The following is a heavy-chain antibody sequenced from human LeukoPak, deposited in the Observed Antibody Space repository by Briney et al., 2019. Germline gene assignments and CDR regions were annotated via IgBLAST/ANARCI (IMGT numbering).Heavy chain of an antibody. CDR3: AREVGSSEGFGVIH. Sequence: SETLSLACSVSGASISGGSYYWNWIRQPAGKGLEWIGRIYTSGSTSYNPSLESRVAISVDTSKNQFSLNLSSVIATDTAVYYCAREVGSSEGFGVIHWGQGTLVIVSS. CDR2: IYTSGST. V-gene: IGHV4-61*02. J-gene: IGHJ4*02. CDR1: GASISGGSYY. D-gene: IGHD6-6*01.